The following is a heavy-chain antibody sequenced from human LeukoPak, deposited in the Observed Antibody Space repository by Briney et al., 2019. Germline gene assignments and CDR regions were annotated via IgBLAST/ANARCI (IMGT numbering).Heavy chain of an antibody. CDR3: ARGTKDIVVVVAALDY. D-gene: IGHD2-15*01. Sequence: GGSLRLSCAASGFTFSSYSMNWVRQAPGKGLEWVSSISSSSSYIYYADSVKGRFTISRDNAKNSLYLQMNSLRAEDTAVYYCARGTKDIVVVVAALDYWGQGTLVTVSS. J-gene: IGHJ4*02. CDR2: ISSSSSYI. CDR1: GFTFSSYS. V-gene: IGHV3-21*01.